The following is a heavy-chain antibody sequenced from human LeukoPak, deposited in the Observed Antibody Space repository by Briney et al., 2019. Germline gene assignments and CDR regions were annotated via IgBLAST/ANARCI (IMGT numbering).Heavy chain of an antibody. J-gene: IGHJ3*01. CDR3: ARPYYYGSGSPKVV. V-gene: IGHV4-39*01. D-gene: IGHD3-10*01. Sequence: PSETLSLTCTASGGSISSSSYYWGWIRQPPGKGLEWIGSIYYSGSTYYNPSLKSRVTISVDTSKNQFSLKLSSVTAADTAVYYCARPYYYGSGSPKVVWGQGTMVTVSS. CDR2: IYYSGST. CDR1: GGSISSSSYY.